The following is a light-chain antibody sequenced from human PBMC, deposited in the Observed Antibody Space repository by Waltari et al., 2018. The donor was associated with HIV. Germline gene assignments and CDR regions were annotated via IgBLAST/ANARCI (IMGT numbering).Light chain of an antibody. V-gene: IGKV3-11*01. CDR3: HQYVNLPQT. Sequence: EIVLTQSPATLSVSPGDRVTLSCRASQSVSTYLAWYQQKPGQAPRLLIYDASTRATGIPARFSGSGSGTYFTLTINSLEPEDSAVYYCHQYVNLPQTFGQGTKVEIK. J-gene: IGKJ1*01. CDR1: QSVSTY. CDR2: DAS.